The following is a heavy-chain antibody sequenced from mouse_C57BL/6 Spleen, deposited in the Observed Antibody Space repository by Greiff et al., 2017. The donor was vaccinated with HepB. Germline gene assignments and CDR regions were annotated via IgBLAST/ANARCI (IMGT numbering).Heavy chain of an antibody. D-gene: IGHD4-1*01. J-gene: IGHJ1*03. CDR3: ARRVNWDWYFDV. CDR1: GYAFSSYW. CDR2: IYPGDGDT. Sequence: VQLQQSGAELVKPGASVKISCKASGYAFSSYWMNWVKQRPGKGLEWIGQIYPGDGDTNYNGKFKGKATLTADKSSSTAYMQLSSLTSEDSAVYFCARRVNWDWYFDVWGTGTTVTVSS. V-gene: IGHV1-80*01.